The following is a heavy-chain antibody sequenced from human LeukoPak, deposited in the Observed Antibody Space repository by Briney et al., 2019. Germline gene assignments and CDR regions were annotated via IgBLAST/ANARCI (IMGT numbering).Heavy chain of an antibody. V-gene: IGHV3-30*03. Sequence: GGSLRLSCAASGFTFSSYGMHWVRQAPGKGLEWVAVIPYDGSSKYYADSVKGRFTISRDNSKNTSFLQMNSLRAEDTAVYYCARTSKGIAAAGRNWFDPWGQGTLVTVSS. J-gene: IGHJ5*02. CDR2: IPYDGSSK. D-gene: IGHD6-13*01. CDR1: GFTFSSYG. CDR3: ARTSKGIAAAGRNWFDP.